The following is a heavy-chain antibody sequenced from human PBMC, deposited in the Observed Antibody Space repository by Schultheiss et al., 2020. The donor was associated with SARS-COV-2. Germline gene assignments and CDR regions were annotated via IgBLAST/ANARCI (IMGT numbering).Heavy chain of an antibody. Sequence: SQTLSLTCTVSGGSISSYYWGWIRQPPGKGLEWIGSIYHSGSTNYNPSLKSRVTISVDTSKNQFSLKLSSVTAADTAVYYCARIGHSSGLYYFDYWGQGTLVTVSS. CDR1: GGSISSYY. J-gene: IGHJ4*02. V-gene: IGHV4-59*12. CDR2: IYHSGST. D-gene: IGHD6-19*01. CDR3: ARIGHSSGLYYFDY.